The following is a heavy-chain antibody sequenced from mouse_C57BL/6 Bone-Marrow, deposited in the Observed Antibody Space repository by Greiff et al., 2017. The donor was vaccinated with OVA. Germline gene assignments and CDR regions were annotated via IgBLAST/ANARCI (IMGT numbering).Heavy chain of an antibody. CDR3: ARWVGNWYFDV. Sequence: QVQLQQSGPELVKPGASVKISCKASGYAFSSSWMNWVKQRPGKGLEWIGRIYPGDGDTNYNGKFKGKATLTADKSSSTAYMQLSSLTSEDSAVYFCARWVGNWYFDVWGTGTTVTVSS. D-gene: IGHD1-1*02. CDR2: IYPGDGDT. J-gene: IGHJ1*03. CDR1: GYAFSSSW. V-gene: IGHV1-82*01.